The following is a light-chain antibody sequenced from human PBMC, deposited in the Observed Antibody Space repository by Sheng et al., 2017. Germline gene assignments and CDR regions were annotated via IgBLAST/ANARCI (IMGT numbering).Light chain of an antibody. CDR1: QSLSSAY. V-gene: IGKV3D-20*02. CDR3: QQRSNWPIT. Sequence: EIVLTQSPGTLSLSPGERATLSCRASQSLSSAYLAWYQHKPGQAPRLLISGAYSRATGIPDRFSGSGSGTDFTLTISSLEPEDFAVYYCQQRSNWPITFGQGTRLEIK. J-gene: IGKJ5*01. CDR2: GAY.